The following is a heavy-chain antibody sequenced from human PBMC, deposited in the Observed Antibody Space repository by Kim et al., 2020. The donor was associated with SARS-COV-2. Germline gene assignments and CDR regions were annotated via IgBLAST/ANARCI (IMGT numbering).Heavy chain of an antibody. CDR2: INHSGST. CDR1: GGSFSGYY. V-gene: IGHV4-34*01. CDR3: ARTGYDSSGI. J-gene: IGHJ4*02. Sequence: SETLSLTCAVYGGSFSGYYWSWIRQPPGKGLEWIGEINHSGSTNYNPSLKSRVTISVDTSKNQFSLKLSSVTAADTAVCYCARTGYDSSGIWGQGTLVTVSS. D-gene: IGHD3-22*01.